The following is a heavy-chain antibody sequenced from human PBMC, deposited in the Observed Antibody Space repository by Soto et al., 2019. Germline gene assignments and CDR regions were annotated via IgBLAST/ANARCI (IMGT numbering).Heavy chain of an antibody. CDR2: ISAYNGNT. D-gene: IGHD3-22*01. J-gene: IGHJ4*02. CDR3: ARDSTGYYDSSGSDY. Sequence: ASVKVSCKASGYTFTSYGISWVRQAPGQGLEWMGWISAYNGNTNYAQKLQGRVTMTTDTSTSTAYMELRSLRSDDTAVYYCARDSTGYYDSSGSDYWGQGTLVTVSS. V-gene: IGHV1-18*04. CDR1: GYTFTSYG.